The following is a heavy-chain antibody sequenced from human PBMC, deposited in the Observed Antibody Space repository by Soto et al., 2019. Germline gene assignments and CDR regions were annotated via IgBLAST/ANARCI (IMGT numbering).Heavy chain of an antibody. Sequence: PSETLSLTCTVSGASITSGNYYWGWIRQPPGKGLQWIGSSSYTGNTYFNPSLRSRVTISVDTSNNQFSLRLTSVTASDTALYYCATRPPGERYFGVLDFWGQGTLVTVSS. D-gene: IGHD3-3*01. CDR2: SSYTGNT. CDR3: ATRPPGERYFGVLDF. CDR1: GASITSGNYY. J-gene: IGHJ4*02. V-gene: IGHV4-39*01.